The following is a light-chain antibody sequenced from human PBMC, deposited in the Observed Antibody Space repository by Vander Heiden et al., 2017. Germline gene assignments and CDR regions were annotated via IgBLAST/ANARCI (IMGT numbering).Light chain of an antibody. CDR2: GAS. CDR1: QSVSSSY. V-gene: IGKV3-20*01. CDR3: QQYGSSST. Sequence: EIVLTQSPGTLSLSPGERATLSCRAGQSVSSSYLAWYQQKPGQAPRLLIYGASSRATGIPDRFSGSGSGTDFTLTISRREPEDFAVYYCQQYGSSSTFGQGTRLEIK. J-gene: IGKJ5*01.